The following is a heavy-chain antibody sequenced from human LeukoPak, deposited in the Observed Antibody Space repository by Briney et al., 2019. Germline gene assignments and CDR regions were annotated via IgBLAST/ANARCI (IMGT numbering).Heavy chain of an antibody. D-gene: IGHD2-2*01. CDR3: ARRVMGQVGVDGMDV. Sequence: GASVKVSCKASGGTFSSYAISWVRQAPGQGLEWMGGIIPIFGTANYAQKFQGRVTITADESTSTAYMELRSLRSDDTAVYYCARRVMGQVGVDGMDVWGQGTTVTVSS. J-gene: IGHJ6*02. CDR2: IIPIFGTA. V-gene: IGHV1-69*13. CDR1: GGTFSSYA.